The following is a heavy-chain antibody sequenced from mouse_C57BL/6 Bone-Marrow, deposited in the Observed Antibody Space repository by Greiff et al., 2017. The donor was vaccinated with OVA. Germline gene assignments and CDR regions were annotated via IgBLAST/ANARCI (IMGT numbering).Heavy chain of an antibody. D-gene: IGHD1-1*01. V-gene: IGHV5-16*01. J-gene: IGHJ1*03. CDR2: INYDGSST. CDR1: GFTFSDYY. CDR3: ASDRITTVVANWYFDV. Sequence: EVKVVESEGGLVQPGSSMKLSCTASGFTFSDYYMAWVRQVPEKGLEWVANINYDGSSTYYLDSLKSRFIISRDNAKNILYLQMSSLKSEDTATYYCASDRITTVVANWYFDVWCTGTTVTVSS.